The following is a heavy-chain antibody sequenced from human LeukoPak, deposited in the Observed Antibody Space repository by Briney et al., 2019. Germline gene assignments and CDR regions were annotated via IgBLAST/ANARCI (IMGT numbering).Heavy chain of an antibody. CDR1: GYTFADYA. CDR3: AKDNWDYDILTGYSVYYGMDV. CDR2: ISGDGGST. D-gene: IGHD3-9*01. V-gene: IGHV3-43*02. Sequence: GGSLRLSCAASGYTFADYAMHWVRQAPGQGLEWVSFISGDGGSTYYADSVKGRFTISRDTSNSSLYLQMNSLRTEDTALYYCAKDNWDYDILTGYSVYYGMDVWGQGTTVTVSS. J-gene: IGHJ6*02.